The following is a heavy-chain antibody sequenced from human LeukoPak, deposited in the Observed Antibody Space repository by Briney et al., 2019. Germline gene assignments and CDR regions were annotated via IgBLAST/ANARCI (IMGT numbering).Heavy chain of an antibody. CDR1: GYTFTGYY. Sequence: ASVKVFCKASGYTFTGYYMRWVGQAPGQGLEWMGWINPNSGGTNYAQKFQGRVTMSRDTSTSTAYMELSRLRSDDTAVYYCAREPMVRDFNWFDPWGQGTLVTVSS. V-gene: IGHV1-2*02. D-gene: IGHD3-10*01. CDR2: INPNSGGT. CDR3: AREPMVRDFNWFDP. J-gene: IGHJ5*02.